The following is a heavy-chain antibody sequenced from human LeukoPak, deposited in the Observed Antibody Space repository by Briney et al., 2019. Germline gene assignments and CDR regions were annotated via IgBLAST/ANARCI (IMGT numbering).Heavy chain of an antibody. V-gene: IGHV1-2*02. J-gene: IGHJ6*03. CDR1: GYTFTGYY. Sequence: GASVKVSCKASGYTFTGYYMHWVRQAPGQGLEWMGWINPNSGGTNYAQKFQGRVTMTGDTSISTAYMELSRLRSDDTAVYYCARDGAAAPRRYYYMDVWAKGPRSPSP. CDR3: ARDGAAAPRRYYYMDV. D-gene: IGHD6-13*01. CDR2: INPNSGGT.